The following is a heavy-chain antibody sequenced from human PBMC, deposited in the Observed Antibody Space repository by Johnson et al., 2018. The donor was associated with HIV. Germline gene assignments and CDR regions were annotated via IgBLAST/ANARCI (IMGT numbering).Heavy chain of an antibody. J-gene: IGHJ3*02. CDR2: IYSGGTT. D-gene: IGHD3-16*01. CDR3: ASSSLSLGVDACDS. Sequence: VQLVESGGGLIQPGGSLRLSCAASGFNVSSNYMSWVRQAPGKGLECISVIYSGGTTYYADSVKGRFTISRDNSKNTLYLQMDSRRAGDTAMYYCASSSLSLGVDACDSWGQGTMVTVSS. V-gene: IGHV3-53*01. CDR1: GFNVSSNY.